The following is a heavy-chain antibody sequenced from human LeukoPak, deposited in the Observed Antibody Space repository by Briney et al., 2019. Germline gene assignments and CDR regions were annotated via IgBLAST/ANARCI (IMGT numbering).Heavy chain of an antibody. J-gene: IGHJ5*02. CDR1: GYTFTGYY. CDR2: INPNSGGT. Sequence: ASVTVSCKASGYTFTGYYMHWVRQAPGQGLEWMGWINPNSGGTNYAQKFQGRVTMTRDTSISTAYMELSRLRSDDTAVYYCAGEDYDILTGYHPFDPWGQGTLVTVSS. CDR3: AGEDYDILTGYHPFDP. D-gene: IGHD3-9*01. V-gene: IGHV1-2*02.